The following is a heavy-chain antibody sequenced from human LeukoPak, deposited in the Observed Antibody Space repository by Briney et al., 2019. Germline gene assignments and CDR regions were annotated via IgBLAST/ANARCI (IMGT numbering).Heavy chain of an antibody. J-gene: IGHJ3*01. CDR2: IYSGDNA. Sequence: RPGGSLRLSCAASGVTVGSNYMSWVRQAPGKGLEWVSVIYSGDNAYYADSVKGRFTISRDNSKNTLNLQTNGLRAEDTAVYYCARDRGAGYCSGGGCYSAVFDLWGQGTMVTVSS. CDR3: ARDRGAGYCSGGGCYSAVFDL. V-gene: IGHV3-53*01. CDR1: GVTVGSNY. D-gene: IGHD2-15*01.